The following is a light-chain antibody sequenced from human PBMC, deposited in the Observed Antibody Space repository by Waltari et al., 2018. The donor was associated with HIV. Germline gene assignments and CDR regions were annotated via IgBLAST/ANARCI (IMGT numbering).Light chain of an antibody. CDR3: CSYAGSYTWV. CDR2: GNS. Sequence: QSVLTQPPSVSGAPGQRVTISCTGSSPTIRAPYDVHWYQQLPGTAPKLLIFGNSNRPSGVPDRFSGSKSGTSASLAITGLQAEDEADYYCCSYAGSYTWVFGGGTKLTVL. J-gene: IGLJ3*02. V-gene: IGLV1-40*01. CDR1: SPTIRAPYD.